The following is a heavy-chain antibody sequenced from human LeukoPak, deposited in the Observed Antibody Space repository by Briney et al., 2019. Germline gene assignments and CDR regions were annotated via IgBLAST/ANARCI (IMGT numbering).Heavy chain of an antibody. CDR3: ARAVVAATPEWFDP. J-gene: IGHJ5*02. Sequence: SVKVSCKASGGTFSSYAISWVRQAPGQGLEWMGGIIPIFGTANYAQKFQGRVTITADKSTSTAYMELSSLRSEDTAVYYCARAVVAATPEWFDPWGQGTLVTVSS. D-gene: IGHD2-15*01. CDR2: IIPIFGTA. V-gene: IGHV1-69*06. CDR1: GGTFSSYA.